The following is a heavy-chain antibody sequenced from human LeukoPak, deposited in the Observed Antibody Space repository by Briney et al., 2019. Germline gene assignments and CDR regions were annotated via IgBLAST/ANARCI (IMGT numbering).Heavy chain of an antibody. J-gene: IGHJ6*02. CDR1: GYTFTSYA. V-gene: IGHV1-3*01. CDR2: INAGNGNT. D-gene: IGHD2-2*01. CDR3: ARDPPGCSSTSCYRRFGYYYYGMDV. Sequence: ASVKVSCKASGYTFTSYAMHWVRQAPGQRLEWMGWINAGNGNTKYSQKFQGRVTITADESTSTAYMELSSLRSEDTAVYYCARDPPGCSSTSCYRRFGYYYYGMDVWGQGTTVTVSS.